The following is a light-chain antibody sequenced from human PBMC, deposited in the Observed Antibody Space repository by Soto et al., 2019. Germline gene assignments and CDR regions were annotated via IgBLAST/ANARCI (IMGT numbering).Light chain of an antibody. Sequence: EIIMTQSPATLSVSPGEGVTLSCRASQGIGDTLAWYQHKPGQTPRLLIYDTSTRATGVPARFSGSRSGTEFTLTINSLQSEDVAVYFCQQYCDTPWTFGRGTKVEI. J-gene: IGKJ1*01. CDR2: DTS. CDR3: QQYCDTPWT. CDR1: QGIGDT. V-gene: IGKV3-15*01.